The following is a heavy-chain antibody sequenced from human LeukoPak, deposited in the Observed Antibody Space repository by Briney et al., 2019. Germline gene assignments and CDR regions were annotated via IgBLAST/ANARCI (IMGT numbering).Heavy chain of an antibody. J-gene: IGHJ5*02. CDR2: ISSSGSTI. CDR3: ARGYDSSGYNWFDP. V-gene: IGHV3-11*01. Sequence: GGSLRLSCAAPGFTFSDYYMTWIRQAPGKGLEWVSYISSSGSTIYYADSVKGRFTISRDNAKNSLYLQMNSLGAEDTAVYYCARGYDSSGYNWFDPWGQGTLVTVSS. CDR1: GFTFSDYY. D-gene: IGHD3-22*01.